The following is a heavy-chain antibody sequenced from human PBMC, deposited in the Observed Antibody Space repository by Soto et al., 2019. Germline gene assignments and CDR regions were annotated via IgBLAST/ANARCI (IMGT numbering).Heavy chain of an antibody. CDR2: ISWDSDTI. J-gene: IGHJ5*02. V-gene: IGHV3-9*01. CDR3: KTYGQHNYFDP. Sequence: GGSLRLSCVVSGFRFEDHAMHWVRQAPGKGLEWVSGISWDSDTIDYAVSVKGRFTVSRDNAKNSLYLQMNSLRPEDTAFYYCKTYGQHNYFDPWRQGTLVTVSS. CDR1: GFRFEDHA.